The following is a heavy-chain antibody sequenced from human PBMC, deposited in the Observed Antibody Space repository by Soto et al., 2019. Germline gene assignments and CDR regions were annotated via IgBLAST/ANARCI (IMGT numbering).Heavy chain of an antibody. CDR2: ISAYNGNT. V-gene: IGHV1-18*01. CDR1: GYAFSSYY. J-gene: IGHJ6*02. D-gene: IGHD2-21*02. CDR3: AREETAWPLAYGLDV. Sequence: ASVKVSCKASGYAFSSYYITWVRQAPGQGPEWMGWISAYNGNTNYAREFQGRLTMTTDTSTSTAYMELRSLRSDDTAVYYCAREETAWPLAYGLDVWGQGTTVTVSS.